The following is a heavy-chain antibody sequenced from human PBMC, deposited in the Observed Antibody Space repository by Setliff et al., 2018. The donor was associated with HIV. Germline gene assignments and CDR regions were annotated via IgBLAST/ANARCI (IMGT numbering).Heavy chain of an antibody. CDR3: ATPISITSGSAFDY. J-gene: IGHJ4*02. D-gene: IGHD2-2*01. CDR1: GYSFISYW. Sequence: PGESLKISCKGSGYSFISYWIGWVRQMPGKGLEWMGIIYPGDSNTKYSPSFQGQVTLSVDKSISTAYMQWSSLKASDTAMYYCATPISITSGSAFDYRGQGTLVTVSA. V-gene: IGHV5-51*01. CDR2: IYPGDSNT.